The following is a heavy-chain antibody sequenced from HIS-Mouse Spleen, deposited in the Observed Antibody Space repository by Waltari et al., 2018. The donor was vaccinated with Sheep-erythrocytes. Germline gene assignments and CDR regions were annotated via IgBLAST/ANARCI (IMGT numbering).Heavy chain of an antibody. CDR3: ARGLAVAARGYFDY. V-gene: IGHV3-30-3*01. Sequence: QVQLVESGGGVVQPGRSLRLSCAASGFTFSSYAMHWDRQAPGKGLEWVAVISYDGSNKYYADSVKGRFTISRDNSKNTLYLQMNSLRAEDTAVYYCARGLAVAARGYFDYWGQGTLVTVSS. J-gene: IGHJ4*02. CDR2: ISYDGSNK. D-gene: IGHD6-6*01. CDR1: GFTFSSYA.